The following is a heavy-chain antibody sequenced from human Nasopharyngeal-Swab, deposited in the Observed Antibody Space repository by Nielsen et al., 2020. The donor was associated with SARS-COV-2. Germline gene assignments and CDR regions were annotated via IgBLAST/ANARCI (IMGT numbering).Heavy chain of an antibody. CDR1: GFTFSSYS. J-gene: IGHJ4*02. CDR2: ISSSSSTI. D-gene: IGHD6-19*01. CDR3: ASGGSSGWRTFDY. Sequence: GESLKIYCADSGFTFSSYSMNWVRQAPGKGLEWVSYISSSSSTIYYADSVKGRFTISRDNAKNSLYLQMNSLRAEDTAVYYRASGGSSGWRTFDYWGQGTLVTVSS. V-gene: IGHV3-48*01.